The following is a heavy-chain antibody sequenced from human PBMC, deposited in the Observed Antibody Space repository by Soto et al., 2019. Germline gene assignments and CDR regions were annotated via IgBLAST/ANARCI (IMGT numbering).Heavy chain of an antibody. V-gene: IGHV3-11*03. J-gene: IGHJ4*02. Sequence: LRLSFAASGSSFSGCYMRGILQSPGKGLEWLSSIISSSSYTHYADSVKGRFTISRDNAKKSLYLQMNSLRAEDTAVYYCAGGQDNLAVNFDYWGQGTPVTVSS. CDR3: AGGQDNLAVNFDY. CDR1: GSSFSGCY. CDR2: IISSSSYT. D-gene: IGHD1-1*01.